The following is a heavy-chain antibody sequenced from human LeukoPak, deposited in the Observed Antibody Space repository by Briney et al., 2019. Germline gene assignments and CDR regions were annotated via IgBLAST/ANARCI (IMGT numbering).Heavy chain of an antibody. J-gene: IGHJ4*02. Sequence: PGGSLRLSCAASGFTFSSYAMSWVRQAPGKGLEWVSGISGSGGSTYYADSVKGRFTISRDNSKNTLYLQMNSLRAEDTAVYYCAKVKGYDSSGYYSFFDYRGQGTLVTVSS. V-gene: IGHV3-23*01. CDR3: AKVKGYDSSGYYSFFDY. CDR2: ISGSGGST. CDR1: GFTFSSYA. D-gene: IGHD3-22*01.